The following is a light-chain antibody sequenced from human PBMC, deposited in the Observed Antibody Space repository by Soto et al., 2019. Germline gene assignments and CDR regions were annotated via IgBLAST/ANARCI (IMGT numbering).Light chain of an antibody. J-gene: IGKJ1*01. CDR3: QQYKKLHRT. Sequence: EIVMTQSPATLSVSPGERATLSCRASQSVSSNLAWYQQKPGQAPRLLIYGASTRATGIPARFSGSGSGTEFSLIISSLQTEDFAVHDYQQYKKLHRTFGQGHMIEIK. CDR2: GAS. CDR1: QSVSSN. V-gene: IGKV3-15*01.